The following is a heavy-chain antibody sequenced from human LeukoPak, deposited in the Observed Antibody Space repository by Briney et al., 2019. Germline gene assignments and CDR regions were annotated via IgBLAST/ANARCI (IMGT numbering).Heavy chain of an antibody. D-gene: IGHD5-24*01. V-gene: IGHV4-59*11. CDR1: GGSITSHY. CDR2: VYYSGTT. Sequence: PSETLSLTCTVSGGSITSHYWSWIRQPPGKGLEWIGYVYYSGTTNYNPSLRSRVSISVDTSKNQFSLKLTSVTAADTAVYYCARGRGRDGDNLTSWGQGTLVTVSS. J-gene: IGHJ4*02. CDR3: ARGRGRDGDNLTS.